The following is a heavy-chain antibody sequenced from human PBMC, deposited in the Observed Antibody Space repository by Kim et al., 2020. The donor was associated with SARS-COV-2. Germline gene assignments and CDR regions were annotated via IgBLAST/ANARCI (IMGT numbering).Heavy chain of an antibody. Sequence: GGSLRLSCAACGFTFSNAWMSWVRQAPGKGQEWVGRIKSKTDGGTTDYAAPVKGRFTISRDDSKNTLYLQMNSLKTEDTAVYYCTTEYCSGGSCYHGYYYYGMDVWGQGTTVTVSS. CDR1: GFTFSNAW. CDR2: IKSKTDGGTT. D-gene: IGHD2-15*01. J-gene: IGHJ6*02. V-gene: IGHV3-15*01. CDR3: TTEYCSGGSCYHGYYYYGMDV.